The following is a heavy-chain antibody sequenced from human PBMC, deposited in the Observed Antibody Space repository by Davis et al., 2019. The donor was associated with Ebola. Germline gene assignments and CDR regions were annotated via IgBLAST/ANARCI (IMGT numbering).Heavy chain of an antibody. CDR2: IWYDGSNK. V-gene: IGHV3-33*01. CDR3: ARDPHDYGDYVLYYYYGMDV. D-gene: IGHD4-17*01. CDR1: GFTFSSYG. J-gene: IGHJ6*02. Sequence: GESLKISCAASGFTFSSYGMHWVRQAPGKGLEWVAVIWYDGSNKYYADSVKGRFTISRDNSKSTLYLQMNSLRAEDTAVYYCARDPHDYGDYVLYYYYGMDVWGQGTTVTVSS.